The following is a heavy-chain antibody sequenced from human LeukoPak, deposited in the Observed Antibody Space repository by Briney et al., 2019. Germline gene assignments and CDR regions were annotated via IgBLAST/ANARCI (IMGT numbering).Heavy chain of an antibody. CDR3: ARGYSNLNWFDP. CDR1: GYTFTSYD. D-gene: IGHD4-11*01. J-gene: IGHJ5*02. Sequence: APVKVSCKASGYTFTSYDINWVRQATGQGLEWMGWMNPNSGNTGYAQKFQGRVTITRNTSISTAYMELSSLRSEDTAVYYCARGYSNLNWFDPWGQGTLVTVSS. CDR2: MNPNSGNT. V-gene: IGHV1-8*03.